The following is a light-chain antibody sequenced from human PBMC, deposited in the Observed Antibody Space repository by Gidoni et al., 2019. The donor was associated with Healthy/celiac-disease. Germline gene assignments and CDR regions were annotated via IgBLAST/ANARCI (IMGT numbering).Light chain of an antibody. CDR2: YDD. Sequence: QSVLTQPPSVSEAPRQRVTISCSGSSSNIGNNAVHWYQQPPGKAPKLLIYYDDLLPSGVSDRFSGSKSGTSASLAISGLQSEDEADYYCAAWDDSLNAWVFGGGTKLTV. CDR3: AAWDDSLNAWV. J-gene: IGLJ3*02. V-gene: IGLV1-36*01. CDR1: SSNIGNNA.